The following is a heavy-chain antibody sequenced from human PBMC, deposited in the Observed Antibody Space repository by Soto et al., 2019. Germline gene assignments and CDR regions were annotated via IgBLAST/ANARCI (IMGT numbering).Heavy chain of an antibody. CDR3: AKGSASGSPYYFDF. J-gene: IGHJ4*02. Sequence: GGSLRLSCAASGFTFSDYAMSWVRQAPGKGLEWVSAITGSGGDTYNADSVKGRFTISRDNSKNTLFLQMNRLRADDTDLYSCAKGSASGSPYYFDFWGQGALVTVSS. D-gene: IGHD6-25*01. CDR1: GFTFSDYA. CDR2: ITGSGGDT. V-gene: IGHV3-23*01.